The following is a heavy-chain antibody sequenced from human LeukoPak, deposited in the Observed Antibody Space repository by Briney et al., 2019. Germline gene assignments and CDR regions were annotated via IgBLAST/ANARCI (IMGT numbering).Heavy chain of an antibody. J-gene: IGHJ4*02. Sequence: SGGSLRLSCAASGFTFSSYSTNWVRQAPGKGLEWVSSISSSSSYIYYADPVKGRFTISRDNAKNSLYLQMNSLRAEDTAVYYCATGPNGDYFDYWGQGTLVTVSS. D-gene: IGHD4-17*01. V-gene: IGHV3-21*01. CDR1: GFTFSSYS. CDR3: ATGPNGDYFDY. CDR2: ISSSSSYI.